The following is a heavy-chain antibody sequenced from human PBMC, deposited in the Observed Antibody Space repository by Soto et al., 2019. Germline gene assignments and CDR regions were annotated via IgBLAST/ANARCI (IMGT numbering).Heavy chain of an antibody. Sequence: GASVKVSCKASGYTFTSYYMHWVRQAPGQGLEWMGIINPSGGSTSYAQKFQGRVTMTRDTSTSTVYMELSSLRSEDTAVYYCARDRSLGYSGYELARFYDYWGQGTLVTVSS. D-gene: IGHD5-12*01. CDR2: INPSGGST. CDR1: GYTFTSYY. V-gene: IGHV1-46*03. CDR3: ARDRSLGYSGYELARFYDY. J-gene: IGHJ4*02.